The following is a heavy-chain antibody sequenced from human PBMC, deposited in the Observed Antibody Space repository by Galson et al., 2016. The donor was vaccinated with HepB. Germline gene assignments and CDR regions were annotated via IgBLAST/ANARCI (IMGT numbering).Heavy chain of an antibody. J-gene: IGHJ5*02. CDR2: ISSSSPYI. D-gene: IGHD6-6*01. V-gene: IGHV3-21*01. CDR1: GFSFSSYS. CDR3: ARDGEYSTSSTWFDP. Sequence: SLRLSCAASGFSFSSYSMNWVRQAPGKGLEWVSSISSSSPYIYYADSVKGRFTISRDNANNSLYLQMNSLRAEDTAVYYCARDGEYSTSSTWFDPWGQGTLVTVSS.